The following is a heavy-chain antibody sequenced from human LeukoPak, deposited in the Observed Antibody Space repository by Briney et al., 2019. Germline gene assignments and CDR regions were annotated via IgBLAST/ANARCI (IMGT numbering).Heavy chain of an antibody. CDR3: AKLPYYYDSSGYFINDAFDI. J-gene: IGHJ3*02. Sequence: PGGSLRLSCAASGFTFSSYGMHWVRQAPGKGLEWVAFIRYDGSNKYYADSVKGRFTISRDNSKNTLYLQMNSLRAGDTAVYYCAKLPYYYDSSGYFINDAFDIWGQGTMVTVSS. CDR2: IRYDGSNK. V-gene: IGHV3-30*02. D-gene: IGHD3-22*01. CDR1: GFTFSSYG.